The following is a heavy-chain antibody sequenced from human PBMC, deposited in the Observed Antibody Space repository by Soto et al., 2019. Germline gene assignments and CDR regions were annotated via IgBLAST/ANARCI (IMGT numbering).Heavy chain of an antibody. J-gene: IGHJ5*02. CDR3: AGDFQDYDSSGYYYVPWFDP. Sequence: SETLSLTCTVSGGSISSYYWSWIRQPPGKGLEWIGYIYYSGSTNYNPSLKSRVTISVDTSKNQFSLKLSSVTAADTAVYYCAGDFQDYDSSGYYYVPWFDPWGQGTLVTVSS. CDR2: IYYSGST. CDR1: GGSISSYY. D-gene: IGHD3-22*01. V-gene: IGHV4-59*01.